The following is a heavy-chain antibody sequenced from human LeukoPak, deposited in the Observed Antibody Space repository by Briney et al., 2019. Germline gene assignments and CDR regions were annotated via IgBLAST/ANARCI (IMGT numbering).Heavy chain of an antibody. V-gene: IGHV3-20*04. CDR3: ARYLRKLYGRGGDYYFYMDV. D-gene: IGHD4-17*01. CDR2: INWNGSGA. Sequence: GESLRLSCAASGFTFDDYGMSWVRQVPGKGLEWVSGINWNGSGAGYADSVKGRFTISRDNAKNSLYLQMNSLKAEDTALSYCARYLRKLYGRGGDYYFYMDVWGKGTTVTVSS. CDR1: GFTFDDYG. J-gene: IGHJ6*03.